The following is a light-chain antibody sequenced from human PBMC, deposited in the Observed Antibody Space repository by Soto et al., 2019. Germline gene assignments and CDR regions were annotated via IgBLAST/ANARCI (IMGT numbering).Light chain of an antibody. V-gene: IGKV3-15*01. Sequence: EIVMTQSPATLSVSPGERATLSCRASQSVSSNLAWYQQKPGQAPRLLIYGASTRATGIPARFSGSGSGTEFTLTFSSLQSEDFAVYYCQQYNNWHTFGQGTKLEIK. CDR2: GAS. CDR3: QQYNNWHT. CDR1: QSVSSN. J-gene: IGKJ2*01.